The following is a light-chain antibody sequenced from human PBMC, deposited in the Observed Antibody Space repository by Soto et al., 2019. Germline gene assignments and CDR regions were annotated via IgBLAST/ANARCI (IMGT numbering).Light chain of an antibody. CDR2: DAS. CDR3: LRYNAFSQT. V-gene: IGKV1-5*01. J-gene: IGKJ1*01. Sequence: DIQMTQSPSTLSASIGDRVTITCRASQSMNDWLAWYQQKPGKAPKVLLYDASSLQSGVPSRFSGGRSGTEFTLTIDSLQPDDVATYYCLRYNAFSQTFGQGTKVEI. CDR1: QSMNDW.